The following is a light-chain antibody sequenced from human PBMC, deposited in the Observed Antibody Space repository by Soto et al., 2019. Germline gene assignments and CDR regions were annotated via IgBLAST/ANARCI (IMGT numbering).Light chain of an antibody. CDR3: QQRSNWPLT. CDR2: DTS. V-gene: IGKV3-11*01. J-gene: IGKJ4*01. Sequence: EIVLTQSPGTLSLSPGERATLSCRASQSISSYLAWYQQKPGQAPRLLIYDTSSRATGIPARFSGSGYGTDFTLTISSVEPENIAVYYCQQRSNWPLTFGGGTKVEIK. CDR1: QSISSY.